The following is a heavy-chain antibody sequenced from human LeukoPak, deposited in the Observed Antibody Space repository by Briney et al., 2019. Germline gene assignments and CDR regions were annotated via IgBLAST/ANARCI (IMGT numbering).Heavy chain of an antibody. D-gene: IGHD5-18*01. CDR3: ARDPDGYSYGPDGFDY. V-gene: IGHV1-46*01. J-gene: IGHJ4*02. CDR1: GYTFTNNY. CDR2: IYPRDGST. Sequence: ASVKVSCKASGYTFTNNYLHWVRQAPGQGLEWMGMIYPRDGSTSYAQNFQGRVTVTRDTSTTTVHMELRGLRSEDTAVYYCARDPDGYSYGPDGFDYWGQGTLVTVSS.